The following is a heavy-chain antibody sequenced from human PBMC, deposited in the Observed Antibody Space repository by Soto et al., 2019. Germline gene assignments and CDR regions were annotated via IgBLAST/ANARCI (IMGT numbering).Heavy chain of an antibody. CDR3: ATEPIYYNDGSGYYPLGH. Sequence: ASVKVSCKASGYSFATYGFSCVRQAPGQVLECVGWISAHNGDTHYSQKFQGRVTLTTDTSTNTGYMELRSLTSDDTAVYFCATEPIYYNDGSGYYPLGHWGQGTLVTVSS. J-gene: IGHJ4*02. V-gene: IGHV1-18*04. CDR1: GYSFATYG. D-gene: IGHD3-22*01. CDR2: ISAHNGDT.